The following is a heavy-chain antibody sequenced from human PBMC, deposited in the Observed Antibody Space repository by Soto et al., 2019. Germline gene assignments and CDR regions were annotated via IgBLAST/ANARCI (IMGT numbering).Heavy chain of an antibody. D-gene: IGHD6-13*01. Sequence: QVQLVQSGAEVKKDGASVKVSCKASGYTFTSYGISWVRQSPGQGLEWMGWVSAYNGQTDYAQKFQGRVTMTTDTATSTAYMELSSLTSDDTAVYYWAGDRSSSDYWGQGTLVTVSS. CDR1: GYTFTSYG. J-gene: IGHJ4*02. V-gene: IGHV1-18*04. CDR3: AGDRSSSDY. CDR2: VSAYNGQT.